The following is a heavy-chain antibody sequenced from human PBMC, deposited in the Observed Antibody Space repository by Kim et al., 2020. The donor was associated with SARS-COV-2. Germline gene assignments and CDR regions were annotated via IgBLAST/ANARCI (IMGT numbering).Heavy chain of an antibody. CDR1: GLNFADYA. D-gene: IGHD3-22*01. Sequence: GRSLRLSCTTSGLNFADYAMSWFRQAPGKGLEWVAFIRSKRYDETTEYAASVKGRFIISRDDSKRIAYLQMNGLKTEDTAVYYCTSGPYYYDSAAYYHDYWGQGTLVTVSS. CDR2: IRSKRYDETT. CDR3: TSGPYYYDSAAYYHDY. V-gene: IGHV3-49*03. J-gene: IGHJ4*02.